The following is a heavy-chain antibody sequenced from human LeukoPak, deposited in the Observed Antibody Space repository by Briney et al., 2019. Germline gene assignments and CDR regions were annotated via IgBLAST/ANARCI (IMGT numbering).Heavy chain of an antibody. D-gene: IGHD2-2*01. CDR1: GYTFTSYG. CDR3: ARVTTLGYCSSTSCYGAFDI. CDR2: ISAYNGNT. V-gene: IGHV1-18*01. Sequence: ASVKLSCKASGYTFTSYGISWVRQAPGQGLEWMGWISAYNGNTNYAQKLQGRVTMTTDTSTSTAYMELRSLRSDDTAVYYCARVTTLGYCSSTSCYGAFDIWGQGTMVTVSS. J-gene: IGHJ3*02.